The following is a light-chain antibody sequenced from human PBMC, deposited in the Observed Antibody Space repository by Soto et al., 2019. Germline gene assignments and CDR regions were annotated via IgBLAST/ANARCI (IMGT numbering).Light chain of an antibody. Sequence: DIHMTLSPSSLSASVGNRVTIICRASQSIGSYLNWYQQKPGKAPKLLIFAASNLQSGVPSRFSGSASGTDSTLTISSLQPEDFATYYCQQANSWGTFGQGTKVDIK. J-gene: IGKJ1*01. V-gene: IGKV1-39*01. CDR2: AAS. CDR1: QSIGSY. CDR3: QQANSWGT.